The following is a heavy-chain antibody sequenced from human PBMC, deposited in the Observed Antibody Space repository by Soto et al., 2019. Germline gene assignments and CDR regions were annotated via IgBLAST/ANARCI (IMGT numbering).Heavy chain of an antibody. CDR3: ARDPHCTNGVCYHLGAYYYYGMDV. V-gene: IGHV1-46*01. CDR1: GYTFTSYY. CDR2: INPSGGST. J-gene: IGHJ6*02. Sequence: ASVKVSCKASGYTFTSYYMHWVRQAPGQGLEWMGIINPSGGSTSYAQKFQGRVTMTRDTSTSTAYMELSSLRSEDTAVYYCARDPHCTNGVCYHLGAYYYYGMDVWGQGTTVTVSS. D-gene: IGHD2-8*01.